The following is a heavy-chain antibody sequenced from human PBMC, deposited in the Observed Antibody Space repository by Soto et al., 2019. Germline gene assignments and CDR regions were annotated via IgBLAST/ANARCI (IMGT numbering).Heavy chain of an antibody. CDR2: ISYDGSNK. D-gene: IGHD2-21*01. Sequence: GSLRLSCAASGFTFSSYAMHWVRQAPGKGLEWVAVISYDGSNKYYADSVKGRFTISRDNSKNTLYLQMNSLRAEDTAVYYCARDTLPLIVVALGAFDIWGQGTMVTVSS. V-gene: IGHV3-30-3*01. J-gene: IGHJ3*02. CDR3: ARDTLPLIVVALGAFDI. CDR1: GFTFSSYA.